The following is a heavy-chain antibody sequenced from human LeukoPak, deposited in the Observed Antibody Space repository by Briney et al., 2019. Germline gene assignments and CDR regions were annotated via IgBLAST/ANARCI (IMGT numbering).Heavy chain of an antibody. CDR3: ARGAWATRLGS. J-gene: IGHJ4*02. CDR2: IYESGST. Sequence: ETLSLTCAVYGEPLNSYYWSWIRQPPGKGLEWIGEIYESGSTEYNPSLESRVTISMVPSKQQFSLSLTSVTAADTAVYYCARGAWATRLGSWGLGTPVIVSS. D-gene: IGHD2-15*01. CDR1: GEPLNSYY. V-gene: IGHV4-34*01.